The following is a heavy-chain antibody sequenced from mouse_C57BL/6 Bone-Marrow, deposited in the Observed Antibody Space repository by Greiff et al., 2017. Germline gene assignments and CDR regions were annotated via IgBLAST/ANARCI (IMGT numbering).Heavy chain of an antibody. Sequence: QVQLQQSGAELVRPGTSVKMSCKASGYTFTNYWIGWAKQRPGHGLEWIGDIYPGGGYTNYNEKFKGKATLTADKSSSTAYMQFSSLTSEDSAIYYCARHYGSGPGAMDYWGRGTSVTVSA. CDR1: GYTFTNYW. D-gene: IGHD1-1*01. V-gene: IGHV1-63*01. J-gene: IGHJ4*01. CDR2: IYPGGGYT. CDR3: ARHYGSGPGAMDY.